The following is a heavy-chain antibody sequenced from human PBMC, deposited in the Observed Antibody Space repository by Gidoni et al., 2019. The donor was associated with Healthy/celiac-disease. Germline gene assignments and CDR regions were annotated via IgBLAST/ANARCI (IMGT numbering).Heavy chain of an antibody. V-gene: IGHV3-30-3*01. CDR1: AFTFSSYA. CDR2: ISYDGSNK. Sequence: QVQLVESGGGVVQPGRSLSPSCAASAFTFSSYAMHWVRQAPGKGLEWVAVISYDGSNKYYADSVKGRFTISRDNSKNTLYLQMNSLRAEDTAVYYCARPQLGPLGGYWGQGTLVTVSS. D-gene: IGHD7-27*01. J-gene: IGHJ4*02. CDR3: ARPQLGPLGGY.